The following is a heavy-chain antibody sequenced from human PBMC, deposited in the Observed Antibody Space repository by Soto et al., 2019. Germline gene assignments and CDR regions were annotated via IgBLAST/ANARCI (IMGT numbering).Heavy chain of an antibody. D-gene: IGHD6-6*01. CDR2: IIPIFGTA. CDR1: GGTFSSYA. CDR3: ARDGQLASGPWDSKWFDP. J-gene: IGHJ5*02. Sequence: QVQLVQSGAEVKKPGSSVKVSCKASGGTFSSYAISWVRQAPGQGLEWMVGIIPIFGTANYAQKFQGRVTITADEYTSTAYMELISLRSEDTAVYYCARDGQLASGPWDSKWFDPWGQGTLGTVSS. V-gene: IGHV1-69*12.